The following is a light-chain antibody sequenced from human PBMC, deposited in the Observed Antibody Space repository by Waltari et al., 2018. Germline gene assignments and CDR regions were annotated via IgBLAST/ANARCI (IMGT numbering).Light chain of an antibody. V-gene: IGKV4-1*01. CDR2: WAS. J-gene: IGKJ4*01. Sequence: DIVMTQSPDSLAVSLGERATSNCKSSQSVLYRSNNRNYLTWYHQKPRQPPKLLLYWASFGASGVPDRFGGRGSEKDFNLTISSLQAEDVAVYYCQQYYTTPLTFGGGTKVEIK. CDR3: QQYYTTPLT. CDR1: QSVLYRSNNRNY.